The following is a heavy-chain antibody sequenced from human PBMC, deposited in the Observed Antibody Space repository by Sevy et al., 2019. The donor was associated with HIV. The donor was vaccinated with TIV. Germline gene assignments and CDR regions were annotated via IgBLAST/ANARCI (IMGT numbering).Heavy chain of an antibody. V-gene: IGHV3-53*01. CDR2: IDSGGST. CDR1: GFNVSSNY. Sequence: GGSLRLSCAAPGFNVSSNYTTWVRQAPGKGLEWVSVIDSGGSTYYADSVKGRSTVSRDNPRNTLYLQMNSLRVEDTAVYYWARGDSSGYFDYWGQGTLVTVSS. J-gene: IGHJ4*02. D-gene: IGHD3-22*01. CDR3: ARGDSSGYFDY.